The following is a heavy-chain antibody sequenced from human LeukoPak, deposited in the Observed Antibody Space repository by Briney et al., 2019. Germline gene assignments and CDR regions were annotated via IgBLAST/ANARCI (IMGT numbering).Heavy chain of an antibody. CDR1: AFIFSGHW. CDR3: ARDYRKRWELPTLDI. J-gene: IGHJ3*02. CDR2: ISYDGSNK. Sequence: GGSLRLSCEGSAFIFSGHWMNWVRQAPGKGLEWVAVISYDGSNKYYADSVKGRFTISRDNSKNTLYLQMNSLRAEDTAVYYCARDYRKRWELPTLDIWGQGTMVTVSS. V-gene: IGHV3-30*03. D-gene: IGHD1-26*01.